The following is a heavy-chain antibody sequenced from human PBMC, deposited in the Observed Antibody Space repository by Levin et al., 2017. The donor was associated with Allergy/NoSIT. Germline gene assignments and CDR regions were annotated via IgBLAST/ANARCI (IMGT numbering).Heavy chain of an antibody. D-gene: IGHD4-17*01. CDR1: GGSISSYY. CDR3: ARLLRGGDYGDY. V-gene: IGHV4-59*08. CDR2: IYYSGST. J-gene: IGHJ4*02. Sequence: MASETLSLTCTVSGGSISSYYWSWIRQPPGKGLEWIGYIYYSGSTNYNPSLKSRVTISVDTSKNQFSLKLSSVTAADTAVYYCARLLRGGDYGDYWGQGTLVTVSS.